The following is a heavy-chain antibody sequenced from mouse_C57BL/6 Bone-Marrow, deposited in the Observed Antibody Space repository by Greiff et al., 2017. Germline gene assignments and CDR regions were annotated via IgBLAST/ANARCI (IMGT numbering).Heavy chain of an antibody. Sequence: VQLQQSGPELVKPGASVKIPCKAYGYTFTDYNMDWVKQSHGKSIEWLGDINPHNGGTISHQKFKGKATLTVDKSPSTAYMELRSLTSEDTAVYYCARGCKNWDAYYCDYGGQGTTLTVSA. J-gene: IGHJ2*01. CDR3: ARGCKNWDAYYCDY. V-gene: IGHV1-18*01. CDR1: GYTFTDYN. D-gene: IGHD4-1*01. CDR2: INPHNGGT.